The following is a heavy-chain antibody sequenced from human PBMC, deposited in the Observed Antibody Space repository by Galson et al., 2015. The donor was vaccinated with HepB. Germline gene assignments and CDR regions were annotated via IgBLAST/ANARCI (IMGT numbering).Heavy chain of an antibody. CDR2: ISGSGGST. V-gene: IGHV3-23*01. J-gene: IGHJ4*02. CDR3: AKLTNPYSSSSGIDY. D-gene: IGHD6-6*01. CDR1: GFTFSSYA. Sequence: SLRLSCAASGFTFSSYAMSWVRQAPGKGLEWVSAISGSGGSTYYADSVKGRFTISRDNSKNTLYLQMNSLRAEDTAVYYCAKLTNPYSSSSGIDYWGQGTLVTVSS.